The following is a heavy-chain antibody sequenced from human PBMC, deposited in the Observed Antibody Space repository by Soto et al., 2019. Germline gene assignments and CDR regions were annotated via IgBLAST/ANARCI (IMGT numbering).Heavy chain of an antibody. Sequence: QVQLVQSGAEVKKPGSSVKVSCKASGGTFSSYAISWVRQAPGQGLEWMGGIIPIFGTANYAQKFQGRVTITADESTSTAYMELSRLRSEDTAVYYCAVSDYYDSSGYYRPHYFDYWGQGTLVTVSS. CDR2: IIPIFGTA. CDR3: AVSDYYDSSGYYRPHYFDY. CDR1: GGTFSSYA. J-gene: IGHJ4*02. D-gene: IGHD3-22*01. V-gene: IGHV1-69*01.